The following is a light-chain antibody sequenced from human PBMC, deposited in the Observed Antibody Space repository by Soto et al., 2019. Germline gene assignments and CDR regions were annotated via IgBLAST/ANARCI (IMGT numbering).Light chain of an antibody. Sequence: DIQLTQSPSFRSASVVDRVTITFRASQSISTWLAWYQQKPGRAPKLLIYDSSSLESGVPSRFSGSGSGTEFTLTISSLQPDDFATYYCQQYNSYSTFGQGTKVDIK. J-gene: IGKJ1*01. CDR2: DSS. CDR3: QQYNSYST. V-gene: IGKV1-5*01. CDR1: QSISTW.